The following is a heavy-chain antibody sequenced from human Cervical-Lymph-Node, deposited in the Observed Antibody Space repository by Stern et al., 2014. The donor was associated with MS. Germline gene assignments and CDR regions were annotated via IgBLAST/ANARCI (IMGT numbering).Heavy chain of an antibody. CDR1: GGSISSSNW. V-gene: IGHV4-4*02. CDR3: AWITXXXDDY. Sequence: QVQLXXXGPGLVKPSGTLSLTCAVSGGSISSSNWWSWVRQPPGKGLEWIGEIYHSGSPNYNPSLESRVTISVDNSKNQFSLKLSSVTAADTAVYYCAWITXXXDDYWGQGTLVTVSS. CDR2: IYHSGSP. J-gene: IGHJ4*02. D-gene: IGHD3-16*01.